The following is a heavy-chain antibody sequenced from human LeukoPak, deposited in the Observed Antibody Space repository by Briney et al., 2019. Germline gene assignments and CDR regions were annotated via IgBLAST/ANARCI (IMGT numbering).Heavy chain of an antibody. Sequence: PGGSLRLSCAASGFDFGAYEMNWVRQAPGKGLEWVAYFAGSDTTKYYADSVRGRFTISRDNAKKSLYLQMNSLRAEDTALYYCTTLGYHLDSCGEGTLLTVSS. V-gene: IGHV3-48*03. D-gene: IGHD3-22*01. CDR3: TTLGYHLDS. CDR2: FAGSDTTK. J-gene: IGHJ4*02. CDR1: GFDFGAYE.